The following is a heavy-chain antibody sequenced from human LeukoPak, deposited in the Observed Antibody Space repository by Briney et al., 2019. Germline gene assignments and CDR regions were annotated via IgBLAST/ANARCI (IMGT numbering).Heavy chain of an antibody. J-gene: IGHJ4*02. Sequence: ASVKVSCKVAGYTLIQLAVHWVRQAPGKGLEWRGGFNPENGEIIYAQSLEGRVAMTEDTSKDTAYMELSSLRSEDTAVYYCATEGSISASGSDSWGQGTLVTVSS. CDR1: GYTLIQLA. CDR2: FNPENGEI. D-gene: IGHD2-2*01. CDR3: ATEGSISASGSDS. V-gene: IGHV1-24*01.